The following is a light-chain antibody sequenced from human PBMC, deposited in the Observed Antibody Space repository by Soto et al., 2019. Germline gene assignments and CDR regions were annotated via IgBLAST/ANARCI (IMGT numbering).Light chain of an antibody. CDR2: DVT. CDR3: ASYVSSSSVVV. Sequence: QSALTQPASVSGSPGQSITISCTGSSSDVGSYDYVSWYQHHPGKAPKLLIYDVTTRPSGISHRFSGSKSGHTASLTISGLQAEDGADYYCASYVSSSSVVVFGPGTKVTVL. V-gene: IGLV2-14*03. J-gene: IGLJ1*01. CDR1: SSDVGSYDY.